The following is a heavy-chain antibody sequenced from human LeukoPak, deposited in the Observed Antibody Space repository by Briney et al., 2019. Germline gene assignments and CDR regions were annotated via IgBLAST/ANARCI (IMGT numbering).Heavy chain of an antibody. CDR1: GFTFSSYW. J-gene: IGHJ6*03. V-gene: IGHV3-7*01. Sequence: GGSLRLSCAASGFTFSSYWMSWVRQAPGKGLEWVANIKQDGSEKYYVDSVKGRFTISRDNAKNSLYLQMNSLRAEDTAVYYCARVVRPLTYFYYYYYMDVWGKGTTVTISS. CDR3: ARVVRPLTYFYYYYYMDV. CDR2: IKQDGSEK.